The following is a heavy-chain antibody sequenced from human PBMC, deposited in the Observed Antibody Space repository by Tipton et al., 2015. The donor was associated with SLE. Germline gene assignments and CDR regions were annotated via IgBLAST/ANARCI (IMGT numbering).Heavy chain of an antibody. CDR3: ARDGTECGGDCYFDWHFDL. Sequence: SLRLSCAASGFTFSRYAMSWVRQVPGKGLEWVSLIYSGPSSAYYSDSVKGRFTISRDNSMNTLYLQMNNLRAEDTAIYYCARDGTECGGDCYFDWHFDLWGRGTLVTVSS. J-gene: IGHJ2*01. D-gene: IGHD2-21*01. V-gene: IGHV3-23*03. CDR1: GFTFSRYA. CDR2: IYSGPSSA.